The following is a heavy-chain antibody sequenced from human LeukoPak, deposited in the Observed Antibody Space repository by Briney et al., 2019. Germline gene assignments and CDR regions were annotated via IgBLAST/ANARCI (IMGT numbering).Heavy chain of an antibody. J-gene: IGHJ4*02. CDR2: ISWNRGSI. Sequence: GGSLRLSCAASGFTFDDYAMHWVRQAPGKGLEWVSGISWNRGSIGYADSVKGRFTISRDNAKNSLYLQMNSLRAEDMALYYCAKDIQYAPTGHFDYWGQGTLVTVSS. CDR3: AKDIQYAPTGHFDY. CDR1: GFTFDDYA. V-gene: IGHV3-9*03.